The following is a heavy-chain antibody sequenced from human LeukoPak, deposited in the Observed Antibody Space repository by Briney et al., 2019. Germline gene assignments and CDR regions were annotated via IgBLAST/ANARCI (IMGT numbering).Heavy chain of an antibody. CDR1: GFTFSSYG. CDR3: ARGTARPPYYYMDV. V-gene: IGHV3-33*01. J-gene: IGHJ6*03. D-gene: IGHD6-6*01. Sequence: SGRSLRLSCAASGFTFSSYGMHWVRQAPGKGLEWVAVIWYDGSNKCYADSVKGRFTISRDYSKNTLYLQMNSLRAEDTAVYYCARGTARPPYYYMDVWGKGTTVTVS. CDR2: IWYDGSNK.